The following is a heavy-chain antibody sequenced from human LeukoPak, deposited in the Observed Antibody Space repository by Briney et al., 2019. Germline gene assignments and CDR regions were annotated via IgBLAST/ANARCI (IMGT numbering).Heavy chain of an antibody. CDR3: TTDGLDY. CDR1: GFTFSNAW. J-gene: IGHJ4*02. CDR2: IESKTDGGTT. V-gene: IGHV3-15*04. Sequence: PGGSLRLSCAASGFTFSNAWMSWVRQAPGKGLDWVGRIESKTDGGTTDYAAPVRGRFTISRDDSKNTLFLQMNSLKIEDTAVYYCTTDGLDYWGQGTLVTVS.